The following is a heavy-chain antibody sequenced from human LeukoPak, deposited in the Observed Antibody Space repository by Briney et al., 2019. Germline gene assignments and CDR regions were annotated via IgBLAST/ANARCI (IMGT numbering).Heavy chain of an antibody. J-gene: IGHJ4*02. CDR3: ARAARYFDWLNGGFYFDY. D-gene: IGHD3-9*01. CDR1: GFTFSSYA. Sequence: GGSLRLSCAASGFTFSSYAMSWVRQAPGKGLEWVSAISGSGGSTYYADSVKGRFTISRDNAKNSLYLQMNSLRAEDTAVYYCARAARYFDWLNGGFYFDYWGQGTLVTVSS. V-gene: IGHV3-23*01. CDR2: ISGSGGST.